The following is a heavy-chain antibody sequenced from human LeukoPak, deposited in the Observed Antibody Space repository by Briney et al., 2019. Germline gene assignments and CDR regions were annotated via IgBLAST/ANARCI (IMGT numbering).Heavy chain of an antibody. CDR2: IWYDGSSK. V-gene: IGHV3-33*08. Sequence: PGRSLRLSCAASGFTFSSYWMSWVRQAPGKGLEWVAVIWYDGSSKDYADSVKGRFTFSRDNSKNTLYLQMNSLTVEDTAVYYCARSQSSSLIDYWGQGTLVTVSS. CDR1: GFTFSSYW. J-gene: IGHJ4*02. CDR3: ARSQSSSLIDY. D-gene: IGHD6-13*01.